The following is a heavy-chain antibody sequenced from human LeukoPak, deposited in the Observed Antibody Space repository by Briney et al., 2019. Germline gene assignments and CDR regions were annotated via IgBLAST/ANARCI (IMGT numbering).Heavy chain of an antibody. CDR2: ISSNGGST. CDR1: GFTFSSYA. V-gene: IGHV3-64*01. Sequence: GGSLRLSCAASGFTFSSYAMLWVCQAPGKGLEYVSAISSNGGSTYYANSVKGRFTISRDNSKNTLYLQMGSLRAEDMAVYYCARERTGYSSSWYYYYFDYWGQGTLVTVSS. CDR3: ARERTGYSSSWYYYYFDY. D-gene: IGHD6-13*01. J-gene: IGHJ4*02.